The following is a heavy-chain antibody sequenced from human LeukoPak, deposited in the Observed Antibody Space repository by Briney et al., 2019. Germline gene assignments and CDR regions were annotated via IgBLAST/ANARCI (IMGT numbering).Heavy chain of an antibody. D-gene: IGHD1-26*01. V-gene: IGHV1-24*01. CDR3: ATIYTSYAVFHF. CDR1: GYSLTELS. J-gene: IGHJ4*02. CDR2: FDPERGKI. Sequence: ASAKVSCKVAGYSLTELSMHWVRQVPGKGLEWMGGFDPERGKIIYAQRFQGRVTLTEDTSADTAYMQLSNLRSEDTAVYYCATIYTSYAVFHFWGQGTLVTVSS.